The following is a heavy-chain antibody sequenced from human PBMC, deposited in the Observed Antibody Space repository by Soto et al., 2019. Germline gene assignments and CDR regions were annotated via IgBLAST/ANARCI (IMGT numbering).Heavy chain of an antibody. CDR2: ISNNGAHT. J-gene: IGHJ6*03. CDR3: ARRGYGSRWPNVYMDV. V-gene: IGHV3-64*01. Sequence: PWGSLRLSCAASGFTFGTYAMHWVRQAPGKGLEYVSGISNNGAHTYYAKSVKGRFTISRDNSENTLYLQMGSLRAEDMALYYCARRGYGSRWPNVYMDVWGKGTTVTVSS. D-gene: IGHD6-13*01. CDR1: GFTFGTYA.